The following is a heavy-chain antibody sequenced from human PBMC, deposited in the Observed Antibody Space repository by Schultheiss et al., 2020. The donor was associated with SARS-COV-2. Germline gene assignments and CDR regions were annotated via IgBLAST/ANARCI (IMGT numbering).Heavy chain of an antibody. J-gene: IGHJ3*02. CDR3: ARSEAIDIVVVAGAFDI. V-gene: IGHV5-51*01. Sequence: GGSLRLSCKGSGYSFTSYWIGWVRQMPGKGLEWMGIIYPGDSDTRYSPSFQGQVTISADKSISTAYLQWSSLKASDTAMYYCARSEAIDIVVVAGAFDIWGQGTMVTVSS. CDR1: GYSFTSYW. D-gene: IGHD2-15*01. CDR2: IYPGDSDT.